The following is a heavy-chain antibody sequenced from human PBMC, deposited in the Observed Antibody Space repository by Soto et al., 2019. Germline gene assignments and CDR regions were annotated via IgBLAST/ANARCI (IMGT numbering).Heavy chain of an antibody. D-gene: IGHD5-18*01. CDR3: AKVGFPYSYGYLFYY. CDR2: ISASGVST. J-gene: IGHJ4*02. CDR1: GFTFSTYA. V-gene: IGHV3-23*01. Sequence: EVQLLESGGGLVQPGGSLRLSCAASGFTFSTYAMTWVRQAPGKGLEWVSAISASGVSTYYADSVKGRFTISRDNSKNTLYLQMNRLRVEDTAVYYCAKVGFPYSYGYLFYYWGQGTLVTVSS.